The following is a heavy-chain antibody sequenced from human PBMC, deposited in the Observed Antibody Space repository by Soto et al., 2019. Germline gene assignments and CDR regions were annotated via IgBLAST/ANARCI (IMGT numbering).Heavy chain of an antibody. Sequence: SQTLSLTCAISVDSVSSNSAAWNLISQSPSRGLEWLGRTYYRSKWYNHYAVSVKSRITVKPDTYKNQFSLQLNSVTPEDTAVYYCARSGHRGYIDCWGQGTVAPVSS. D-gene: IGHD3-22*01. V-gene: IGHV6-1*01. J-gene: IGHJ4*02. CDR3: ARSGHRGYIDC. CDR2: TYYRSKWYN. CDR1: VDSVSSNSAA.